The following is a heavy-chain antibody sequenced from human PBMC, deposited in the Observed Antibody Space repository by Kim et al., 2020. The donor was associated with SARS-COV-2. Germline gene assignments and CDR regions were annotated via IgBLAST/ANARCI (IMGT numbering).Heavy chain of an antibody. V-gene: IGHV1-18*01. D-gene: IGHD3-22*01. CDR1: GYTFTSYG. Sequence: ASVKVSCKASGYTFTSYGISWVRQAPGQGLEWMGWISAYNGNTNYAQKLQGRVTMTTDTSTSTAYMELRSLRSDDTAVYYCARVRGPRGTGYEWSPYYYDSSVDFDYWGQGTLVTVSS. J-gene: IGHJ4*02. CDR3: ARVRGPRGTGYEWSPYYYDSSVDFDY. CDR2: ISAYNGNT.